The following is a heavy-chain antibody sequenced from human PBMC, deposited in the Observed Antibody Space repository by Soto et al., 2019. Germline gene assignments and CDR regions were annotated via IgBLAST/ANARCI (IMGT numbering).Heavy chain of an antibody. CDR3: ARAVIEFDYYYGIDV. D-gene: IGHD3-22*01. CDR2: INSDGSST. CDR1: GFTFSSYW. V-gene: IGHV3-74*01. Sequence: WGSLRLSCAASGFTFSSYWMHWVRQAPGKGLVWVSRINSDGSSTSYADSVKGRFTISRENAKNTLYLQMNSLRAEDTAVYYCARAVIEFDYYYGIDVWGPGTTVTVYS. J-gene: IGHJ6*02.